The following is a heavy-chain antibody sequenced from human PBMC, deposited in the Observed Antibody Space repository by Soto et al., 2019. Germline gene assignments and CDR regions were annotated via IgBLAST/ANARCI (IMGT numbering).Heavy chain of an antibody. CDR1: GGSISTSNW. V-gene: IGHV4-4*02. CDR2: IYYSGST. Sequence: SETLSLTCAVSGGSISTSNWWSWVRQPPGKGLEWIGYIYYSGSTNYNPSLKSRVTISVDTSKNQFSLKLSSVTAADTAVYYCARDTWDVWGQGTTVTVSS. J-gene: IGHJ6*02. CDR3: ARDTWDV.